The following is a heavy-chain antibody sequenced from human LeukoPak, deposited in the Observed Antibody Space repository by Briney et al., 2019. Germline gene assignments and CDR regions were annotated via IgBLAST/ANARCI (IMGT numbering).Heavy chain of an antibody. Sequence: GGSLRLSCAASGFTFSNYWMHWVRQAQGKGLVWVAYINSDGSSTSYVDSVEGRFTISRDNAKNTLYLQMNSLRAADTTVYYCARPPPYESGLAEFWGQGTLVTVSS. CDR3: ARPPPYESGLAEF. CDR2: INSDGSST. D-gene: IGHD3-10*01. CDR1: GFTFSNYW. J-gene: IGHJ4*02. V-gene: IGHV3-74*01.